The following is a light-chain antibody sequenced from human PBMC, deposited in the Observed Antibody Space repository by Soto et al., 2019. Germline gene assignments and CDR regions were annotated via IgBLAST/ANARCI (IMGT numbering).Light chain of an antibody. CDR3: NSYADSDNWV. CDR2: EVT. Sequence: QSALTQPPSASGSPGQSVTISCTGTSSDVGGYNYVSWYQHHPGKAPKLMIYEVTKRPSGVPDRFSGSKSGNTASLTVSGLRAEDEADYYCNSYADSDNWVFGGGTKVTVL. CDR1: SSDVGGYNY. J-gene: IGLJ3*02. V-gene: IGLV2-8*01.